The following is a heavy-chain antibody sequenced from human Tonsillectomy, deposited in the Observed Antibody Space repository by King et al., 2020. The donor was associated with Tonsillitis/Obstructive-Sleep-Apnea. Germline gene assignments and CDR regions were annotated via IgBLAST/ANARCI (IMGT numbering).Heavy chain of an antibody. CDR1: GNSFTSYW. J-gene: IGHJ4*02. CDR2: IYPDDSDT. D-gene: IGHD3-10*01. Sequence: QLVQSGAEVKKPGESLKISCKGSGNSFTSYWIGWVRQMPGKGLEWMGIIYPDDSDTRYSPSFQGQVTISADKSISTAYLQRSSLKTSDTAMYYCARSRGAIRDYFDYWGQGTLVTVSS. CDR3: ARSRGAIRDYFDY. V-gene: IGHV5-51*03.